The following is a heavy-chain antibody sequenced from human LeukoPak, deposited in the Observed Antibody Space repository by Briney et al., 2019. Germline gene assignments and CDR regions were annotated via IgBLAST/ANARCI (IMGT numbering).Heavy chain of an antibody. Sequence: GGSLRLSCAASGFTFSSYSMNWVRQAPGKGLEWVSSISSSSSYIYYADSVRGRFTISRDNAKNSLYLQMNSLRAEDTAVYYCARLMYYDSSGDYYGMDVWGQGTTVTVSS. CDR2: ISSSSSYI. D-gene: IGHD3-22*01. J-gene: IGHJ6*02. CDR3: ARLMYYDSSGDYYGMDV. CDR1: GFTFSSYS. V-gene: IGHV3-21*01.